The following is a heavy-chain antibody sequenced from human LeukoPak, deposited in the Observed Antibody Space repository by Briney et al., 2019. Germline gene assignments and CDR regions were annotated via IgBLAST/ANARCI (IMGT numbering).Heavy chain of an antibody. CDR2: IYYSGNT. D-gene: IGHD5-24*01. Sequence: PSETLSLTCTVSGVSIGSYYWSWIRQPPGKGLEWIGYIYYSGNTNYSPSLKSRVTTSVDTSKNQFSLKLSSVTAADTAVYYCARGGSRDGYNRPLDYWGQGTLVTVSS. CDR1: GVSIGSYY. CDR3: ARGGSRDGYNRPLDY. V-gene: IGHV4-59*01. J-gene: IGHJ4*02.